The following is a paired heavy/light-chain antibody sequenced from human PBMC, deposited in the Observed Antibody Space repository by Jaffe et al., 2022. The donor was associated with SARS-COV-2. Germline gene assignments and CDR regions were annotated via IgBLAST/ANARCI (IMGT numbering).Light chain of an antibody. Sequence: QSALTQPASMSGSPGQSITISCTGTSSDVGTYNLVSWYQQHPGIAPKLMIYEGSKRPSGVSNRFSGSKSGNTASLTISGLQAEDEADYYCCSYAGSSTLVFGGGTKLTVL. V-gene: IGLV2-23*01. J-gene: IGLJ2*01. CDR2: EGS. CDR3: CSYAGSSTLV. CDR1: SSDVGTYNL.
Heavy chain of an antibody. V-gene: IGHV4-39*01. CDR2: IYYSGTT. CDR1: GGSINTGDYF. D-gene: IGHD3-10*01. J-gene: IGHJ4*02. CDR3: ARQGPDYLRSGSYFDY. Sequence: QLQLQESGPGLVKPSETLSLTCTVSGGSINTGDYFWGWVRQPPGKGLEWIGAIYYSGTTYYKSSLKSRVTISIDTSNNQFSLKLSSVTAADTAVYYCARQGPDYLRSGSYFDYWGQGALVTVSS.